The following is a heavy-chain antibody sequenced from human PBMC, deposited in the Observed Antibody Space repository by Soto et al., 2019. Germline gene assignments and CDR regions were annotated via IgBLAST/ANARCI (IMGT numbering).Heavy chain of an antibody. Sequence: ASVKASCKASGYTFTSYAMHWVRQAPGQRLEWMGWINAGNGNTKYSQKFQGRVTITRDTSASTAYMELSSLRSEDTAVYYCARESVLWCGVWGSRAFDIWGQGTMVTVS. D-gene: IGHD3-10*01. V-gene: IGHV1-3*01. CDR3: ARESVLWCGVWGSRAFDI. CDR2: INAGNGNT. J-gene: IGHJ3*02. CDR1: GYTFTSYA.